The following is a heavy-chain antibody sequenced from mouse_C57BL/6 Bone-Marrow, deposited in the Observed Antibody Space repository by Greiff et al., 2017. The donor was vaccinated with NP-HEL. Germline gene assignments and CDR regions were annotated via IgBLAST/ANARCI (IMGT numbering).Heavy chain of an antibody. D-gene: IGHD1-1*01. CDR1: GFNIKDYY. CDR2: IDPEDGET. Sequence: VQLQQSGAELVKPGASVKLSCTASGFNIKDYYMHWVKQRTEQGLEWIGRIDPEDGETKYAPKFLGKATITADTSSNTAYLQLSSLTSEDTAVYYCARHYGSRAWFAYWGQGTLVTVSA. CDR3: ARHYGSRAWFAY. V-gene: IGHV14-2*01. J-gene: IGHJ3*01.